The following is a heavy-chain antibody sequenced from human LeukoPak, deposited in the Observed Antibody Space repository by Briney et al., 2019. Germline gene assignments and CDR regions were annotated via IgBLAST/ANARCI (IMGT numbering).Heavy chain of an antibody. CDR2: ISYDGSNK. Sequence: GGSLGLSCAASGFTFSSYAMHWVRQAPGKGLEWVAVISYDGSNKYYADSVKGRFTISRDNSKNTLYLQMNSLRAEDTAVYYCARDHAGAFDYWGQGTLVTVSS. J-gene: IGHJ4*02. CDR3: ARDHAGAFDY. D-gene: IGHD1-1*01. CDR1: GFTFSSYA. V-gene: IGHV3-30-3*01.